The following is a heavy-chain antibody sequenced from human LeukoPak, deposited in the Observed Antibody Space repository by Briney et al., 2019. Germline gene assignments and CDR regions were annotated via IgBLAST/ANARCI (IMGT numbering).Heavy chain of an antibody. CDR2: IKRKTDGGTT. Sequence: GGSLRLSCAASGFTFSNAWMSWVRQAPGKGLEWVGRIKRKTDGGTTDYAAPVKGRFTISRDDSKNTVYLQMNSLKTEDTAVYYCCAATVTSSGLFYFDYWGQGTLVTVSS. V-gene: IGHV3-15*01. D-gene: IGHD4-17*01. CDR1: GFTFSNAW. J-gene: IGHJ4*02. CDR3: CAATVTSSGLFYFDY.